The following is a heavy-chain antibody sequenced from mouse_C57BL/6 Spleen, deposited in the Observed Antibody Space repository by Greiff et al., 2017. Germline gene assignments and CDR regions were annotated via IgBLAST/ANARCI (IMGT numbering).Heavy chain of an antibody. J-gene: IGHJ4*01. CDR1: GYTFTGYW. Sequence: VQLQQSGAELMKPGASVKLSCKATGYTFTGYWIEWVKQRPGHGLEWIGEILPGSGSTNYNEKFKGKATFTAYTSSNTAYMQLISLTTEDSALDYCARKGILLSYAMDYWGQGTSVTVSS. V-gene: IGHV1-9*01. CDR2: ILPGSGST. CDR3: ARKGILLSYAMDY. D-gene: IGHD2-10*02.